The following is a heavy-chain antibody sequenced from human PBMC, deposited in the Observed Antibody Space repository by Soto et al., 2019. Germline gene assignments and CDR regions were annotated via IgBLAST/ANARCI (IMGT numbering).Heavy chain of an antibody. J-gene: IGHJ1*01. D-gene: IGHD1-26*01. V-gene: IGHV4-39*01. CDR1: GGSISSSSYY. CDR2: IYYSGST. Sequence: QLQLQESGPGLVKPSETLSLTCTVSGGSISSSSYYWGWIRQPPGKGLEWIGSIYYSGSTYYNPSLKSRVTISVDTSKNQFSLKLSSVTAADTAVYYCATSPYSGSYGYFQHWGQGTLVTVSS. CDR3: ATSPYSGSYGYFQH.